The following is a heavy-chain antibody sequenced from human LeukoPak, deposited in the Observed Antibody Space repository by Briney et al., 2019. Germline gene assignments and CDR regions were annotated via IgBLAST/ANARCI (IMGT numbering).Heavy chain of an antibody. CDR3: PRRPNFGEFNDY. J-gene: IGHJ4*02. CDR1: GYSFTSYW. D-gene: IGHD3-16*01. V-gene: IGHV5-51*01. Sequence: GESLKISCTCSGYSFTSYWIGWVRPMRGKGLEWMGIIYTGDSDTRYSPSFHSEVTTSADTSIRTAYLQCGSLKASDTAIYYRPRRPNFGEFNDYWGQGTLVTVSS. CDR2: IYTGDSDT.